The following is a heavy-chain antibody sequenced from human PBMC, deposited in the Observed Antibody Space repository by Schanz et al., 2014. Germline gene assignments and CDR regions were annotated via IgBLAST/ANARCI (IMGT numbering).Heavy chain of an antibody. D-gene: IGHD4-4*01. V-gene: IGHV1-46*01. CDR1: GYSFTGYY. J-gene: IGHJ6*02. CDR3: ASALTTWGGMDV. CDR2: IHSTGGTT. Sequence: QVQLVQSGVEVKKPGASVKVSCKASGYSFTGYYMHWVRQAPGQGLEWMGIIHSTGGTTSHAQKFPSRVTMTRDTSTSTVYMELSSLRSEDTAVYYCASALTTWGGMDVWGQGTTVTVSS.